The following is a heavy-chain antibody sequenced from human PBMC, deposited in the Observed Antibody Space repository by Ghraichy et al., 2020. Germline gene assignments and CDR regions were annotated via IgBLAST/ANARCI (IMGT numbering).Heavy chain of an antibody. CDR3: ARGYGTSIDCSNRPTFDM. CDR2: TRNKGHSYST. Sequence: GALRLSCAASGFTFSDHYMDWVRQAPGKGLDWVGRTRNKGHSYSTEYAASVKGRFTISRDDSKNTLSLQMNLLETEDTAVYYCARGYGTSIDCSNRPTFDMWGRGTPVTVSS. J-gene: IGHJ3*02. D-gene: IGHD2-2*01. CDR1: GFTFSDHY. V-gene: IGHV3-72*01.